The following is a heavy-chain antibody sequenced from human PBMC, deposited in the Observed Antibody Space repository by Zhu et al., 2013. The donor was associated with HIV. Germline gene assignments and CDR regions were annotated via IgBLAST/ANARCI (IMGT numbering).Heavy chain of an antibody. CDR2: IIPIFGTA. V-gene: IGHV1-69*01. CDR3: ARVVQTGDAYYYYYYGMDV. CDR1: GGTFSSYA. Sequence: QVQLVQSGAEVKKPGSSVKVSCKASGGTFSSYAISWVRQAPGQGLEWMGGIIPIFGTANYAQKFQGRVTITADESTSTAYMELSSLRSEDTAVYYCARVVQTGDAYYYYYYGMDVWGQGTTVTVSS. J-gene: IGHJ6*02. D-gene: IGHD7-27*01.